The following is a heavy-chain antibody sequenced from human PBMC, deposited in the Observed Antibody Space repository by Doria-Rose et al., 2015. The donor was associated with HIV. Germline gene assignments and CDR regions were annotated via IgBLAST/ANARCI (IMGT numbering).Heavy chain of an antibody. V-gene: IGHV1-3*01. J-gene: IGHJ4*02. Sequence: QVQLLQSGAEVKKPGASVKVSCKASGYTFISYVIHWVRQAPGQGLEWMGWINAGNGNTKYSQKFQGRVTITRDTSASTAYMELSSLRSEDTAVYYCSRGAYSYESLLYFDSWGQGTLVTVSS. CDR1: GYTFISYV. D-gene: IGHD5-18*01. CDR2: INAGNGNT. CDR3: SRGAYSYESLLYFDS.